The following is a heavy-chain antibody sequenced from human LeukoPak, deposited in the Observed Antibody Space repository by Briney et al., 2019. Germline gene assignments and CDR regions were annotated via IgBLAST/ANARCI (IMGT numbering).Heavy chain of an antibody. Sequence: SETPSLTCTVSGGSISSGGYYWSWIRQHPGKGLEWIGYIYYSGSTYYNPSLKSRVTISVDTSKNQFSLKLSSVTAADTAVYYCARGYDSTWFDPWGQGTLVTVSS. CDR3: ARGYDSTWFDP. CDR2: IYYSGST. D-gene: IGHD3-22*01. J-gene: IGHJ5*02. CDR1: GGSISSGGYY. V-gene: IGHV4-31*03.